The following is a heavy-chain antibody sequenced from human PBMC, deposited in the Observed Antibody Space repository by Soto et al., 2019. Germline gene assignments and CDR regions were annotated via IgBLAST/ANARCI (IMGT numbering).Heavy chain of an antibody. CDR1: GFTFSRYA. V-gene: IGHV3-23*01. D-gene: IGHD2-15*01. Sequence: PGGSLRLSCAGAGFTFSRYAMSWVRQAPGKGLEWVSLISAFGADTYYADSVKGRFTISRDNSKNTLYLQLNSLRADDTAVYYCAKEGCSDGTCYPGCWGQGALVTVSS. J-gene: IGHJ4*02. CDR2: ISAFGADT. CDR3: AKEGCSDGTCYPGC.